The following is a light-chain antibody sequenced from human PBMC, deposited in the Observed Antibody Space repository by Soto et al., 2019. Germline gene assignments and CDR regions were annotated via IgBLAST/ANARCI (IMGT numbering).Light chain of an antibody. Sequence: QSVLTQSPSASASPGASVKLTCTLSSGHTNYAIAWHQQQPEKGPRFLMKINSDGSHSKGDGVPDRFSGSSSGAERYFTISSLQSEDEADYYCQTWGTGIVTFGGGTKVTAL. CDR3: QTWGTGIVT. V-gene: IGLV4-69*01. CDR1: SGHTNYA. J-gene: IGLJ2*01. CDR2: INSDGSH.